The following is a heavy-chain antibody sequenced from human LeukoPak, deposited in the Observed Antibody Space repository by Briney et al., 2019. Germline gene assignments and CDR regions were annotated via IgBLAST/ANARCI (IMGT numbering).Heavy chain of an antibody. Sequence: PSETLSLTCSVYGGSFRGYYWSWIRQSPEKGLEWIGQIYHTGSTNYNPSLASRVTISLDISKSQFSLKLTAVTAADTAVDYGARDDFGVALGGVWSIGTTVTVSS. J-gene: IGHJ6*04. D-gene: IGHD3-3*01. CDR3: ARDDFGVALGGV. CDR1: GGSFRGYY. CDR2: IYHTGST. V-gene: IGHV4-34*01.